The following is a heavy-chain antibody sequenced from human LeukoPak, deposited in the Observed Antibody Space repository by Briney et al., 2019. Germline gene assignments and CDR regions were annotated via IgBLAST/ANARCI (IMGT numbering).Heavy chain of an antibody. CDR1: GGTFSSYA. CDR2: IIPIFGTA. CDR3: AREGTNYDYVWGSYRPGPYYFDY. Sequence: ASVKVSCKASGGTFSSYAISWVRQAPGQGLEWMGGIIPIFGTANYAQKFQGRVTITADESTSTAYMELSSLRSEDTAVYYCAREGTNYDYVWGSYRPGPYYFDYWGQGTLVTVSS. J-gene: IGHJ4*02. V-gene: IGHV1-69*13. D-gene: IGHD3-16*02.